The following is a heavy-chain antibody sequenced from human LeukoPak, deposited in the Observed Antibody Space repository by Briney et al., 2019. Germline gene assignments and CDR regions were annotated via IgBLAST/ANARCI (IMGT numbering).Heavy chain of an antibody. D-gene: IGHD4-17*01. V-gene: IGHV3-21*01. J-gene: IGHJ4*02. CDR1: GFTFSSYS. Sequence: GGSLRLSCAASGFTFSSYSMNWVRQAPGKGLEWVSSISTTSSHIYYADSVKGRFTVSRDYAKNSLFLQMTSLRAEDTAVYYCARVAYGDYYLDDWGRGTLVTVAS. CDR2: ISTTSSHI. CDR3: ARVAYGDYYLDD.